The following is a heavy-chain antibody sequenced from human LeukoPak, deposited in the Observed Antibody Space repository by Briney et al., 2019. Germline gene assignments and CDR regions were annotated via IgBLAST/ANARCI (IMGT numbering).Heavy chain of an antibody. V-gene: IGHV3-21*01. J-gene: IGHJ4*02. D-gene: IGHD3-10*01. CDR2: ISSSSYI. CDR3: ARVGTMVRGVIKSPPIDY. Sequence: PGGSLRLSCAASGFTFSSYSMNWVRQAPGKGLEWVSSISSSSYIYYADSVKGRFTISRDNAKNSLYLQMNSLRAEDTAVYYCARVGTMVRGVIKSPPIDYWGQGTLSPSPQ. CDR1: GFTFSSYS.